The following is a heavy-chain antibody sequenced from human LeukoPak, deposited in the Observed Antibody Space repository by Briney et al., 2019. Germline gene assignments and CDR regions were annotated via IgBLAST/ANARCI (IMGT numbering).Heavy chain of an antibody. Sequence: GGSLRLSCAVSGFGVSSTQVTWVRQAPGKGLEWVSVRQPGNVSYYADSVKGRFTTSADSSKNSLYLQMNNLRSEDTALYYCARERHSDTYFDYWGQGTLVTVSS. CDR1: GFGVSSTQ. V-gene: IGHV3-53*01. CDR2: RQPGNVS. CDR3: ARERHSDTYFDY. J-gene: IGHJ4*02. D-gene: IGHD3-22*01.